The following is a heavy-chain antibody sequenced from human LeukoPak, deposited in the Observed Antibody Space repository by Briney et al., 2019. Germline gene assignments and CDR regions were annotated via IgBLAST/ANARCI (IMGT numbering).Heavy chain of an antibody. V-gene: IGHV4-59*05. CDR2: IYYSGST. CDR1: GGSISPFY. J-gene: IGHJ4*02. Sequence: SETLSLTCTVSGGSISPFYWNWIRQPPGKGLEWIASIYYSGSTYYNPSLKSRVTISVDTSENQFSLKLSSVTAADTAVYYCANSIVGAATAIDYWGQGTLVTVSS. D-gene: IGHD1-26*01. CDR3: ANSIVGAATAIDY.